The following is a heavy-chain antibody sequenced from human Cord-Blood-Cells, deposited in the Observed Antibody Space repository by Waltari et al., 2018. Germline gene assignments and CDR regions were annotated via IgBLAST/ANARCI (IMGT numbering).Heavy chain of an antibody. CDR1: GGSFSGYY. D-gene: IGHD7-27*01. Sequence: QVQLQQWGAGLLKPSETLSLTCAVYGGSFSGYYWSWIRQPPGKGLEWIGEINHSGSTNYNPSLKSRVTISVDTSKNQFSLKLSSVTAAGTAVYYCASSGAGNWYFDLWGRGTLVTVSS. CDR2: INHSGST. V-gene: IGHV4-34*01. J-gene: IGHJ2*01. CDR3: ASSGAGNWYFDL.